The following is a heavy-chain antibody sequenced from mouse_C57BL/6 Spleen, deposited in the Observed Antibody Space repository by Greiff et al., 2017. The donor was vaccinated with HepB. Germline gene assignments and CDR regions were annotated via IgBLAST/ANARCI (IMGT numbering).Heavy chain of an antibody. Sequence: EVKLMESGPGLVKPSQSLSLTCSVTGYSITSGYYWNWIRQFPGNKLEWLGYISYDGSNNYNPSLKNRISITRDTSKNQFFLQLNAVTTEDTATYYCARGPFYYDYDPYAMDYWGQGTSVTVSS. CDR3: ARGPFYYDYDPYAMDY. D-gene: IGHD2-4*01. CDR2: ISYDGSN. J-gene: IGHJ4*01. CDR1: GYSITSGYY. V-gene: IGHV3-6*01.